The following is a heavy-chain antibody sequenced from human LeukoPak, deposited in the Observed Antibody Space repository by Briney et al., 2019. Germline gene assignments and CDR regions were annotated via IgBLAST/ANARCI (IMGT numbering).Heavy chain of an antibody. CDR3: ATRRDGDNLGYFDY. D-gene: IGHD5-24*01. V-gene: IGHV3-53*01. J-gene: IGHJ4*02. CDR2: IYSRGST. CDR1: GFTVSSSY. Sequence: GGSLRLSCAASGFTVSSSYMTWVRQAPGKGLECVSFIYSRGSTYYADSVKGRFTISRDNAKNTLYLQMNSLRAEDTAVYYCATRRDGDNLGYFDYWGQGTLVTVSS.